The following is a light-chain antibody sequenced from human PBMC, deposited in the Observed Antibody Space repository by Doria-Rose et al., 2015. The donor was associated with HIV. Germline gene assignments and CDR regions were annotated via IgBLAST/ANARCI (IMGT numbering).Light chain of an antibody. CDR2: AAS. V-gene: IGKV1-8*01. Sequence: ITCRASQGISSYLAWYQQKPGKAPNFLIYAASTLQSGVPSRFGGSGSGTDFTLTISCLQSEDFATYYCQQYYSYPRAFGQGTRLEIK. CDR1: QGISSY. CDR3: QQYYSYPRA. J-gene: IGKJ5*01.